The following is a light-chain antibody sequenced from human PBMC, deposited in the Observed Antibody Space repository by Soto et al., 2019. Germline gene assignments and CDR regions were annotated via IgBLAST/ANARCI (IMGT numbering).Light chain of an antibody. Sequence: EIVMTQSPATLSVSPGERATLSCRASQSVSSNLAWYQQKPGQAPRLLIYGASSRATGIPDRFSGSGSGTDFTLTISRLEPEDFAVYYCQQYGSSLTWTFGQGTRWIS. J-gene: IGKJ1*01. CDR3: QQYGSSLTWT. CDR1: QSVSSN. CDR2: GAS. V-gene: IGKV3-20*01.